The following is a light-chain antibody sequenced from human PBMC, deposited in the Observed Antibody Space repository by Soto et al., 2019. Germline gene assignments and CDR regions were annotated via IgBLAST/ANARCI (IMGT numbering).Light chain of an antibody. CDR2: DVS. J-gene: IGLJ1*01. Sequence: QSALTQPDSVSGSPGHSITISCTGTSSDVGGFNFVSWYQQPPGKAHKLMIYDVSHRPSGVSNRFSGSKSGNTASLTISGLQAADEGDYYCSSYTTSSTIVFGTGTKLTVL. V-gene: IGLV2-14*01. CDR3: SSYTTSSTIV. CDR1: SSDVGGFNF.